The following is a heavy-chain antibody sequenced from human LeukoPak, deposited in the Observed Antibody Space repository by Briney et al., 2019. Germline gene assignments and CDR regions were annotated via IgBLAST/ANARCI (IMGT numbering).Heavy chain of an antibody. D-gene: IGHD2-2*01. CDR3: ARAMSAQLLEGYYYYYMDV. Sequence: SETLSLTCTVSGYSISSGYYWGWIRQPPGKGLEWIGSIYHSGSTYYNPSLKSRVTISVDTSKNQFSLKLSSVTAADTAVYYCARAMSAQLLEGYYYYYMDVWGKGTTVTVSS. J-gene: IGHJ6*03. V-gene: IGHV4-38-2*02. CDR1: GYSISSGYY. CDR2: IYHSGST.